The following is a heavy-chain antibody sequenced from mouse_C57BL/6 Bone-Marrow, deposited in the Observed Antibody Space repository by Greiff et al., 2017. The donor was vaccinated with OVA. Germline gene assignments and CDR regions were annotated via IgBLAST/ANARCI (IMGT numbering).Heavy chain of an antibody. Sequence: VQLQQSGAELVRPGTSVKVSCKDSGYAFTNYLIEWVKQRPGQGLEWIGVINPGSGGTNYNEKFKGKATITADTSSNTAYLQLSSLTSEDTAVYYCTTRSYYYAMDYWGQGTSVTVSS. CDR1: GYAFTNYL. CDR3: TTRSYYYAMDY. CDR2: INPGSGGT. V-gene: IGHV1-54*02. J-gene: IGHJ4*01. D-gene: IGHD5-5*01.